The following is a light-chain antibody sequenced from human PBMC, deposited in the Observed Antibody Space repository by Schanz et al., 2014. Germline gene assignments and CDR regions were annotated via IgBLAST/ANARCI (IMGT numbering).Light chain of an antibody. CDR2: DVT. CDR3: NSFTSSHTHV. CDR1: SSDVGGYNY. J-gene: IGLJ3*02. Sequence: QSALTQPASVSGSPGQSITISCTGTSSDVGGYNYVSWYQQHPGKAPKLIIFDVTSRPSGVSNRFSGSKSGNTASLTISGLQAEDEADYYCNSFTSSHTHVFGGGTKLTVL. V-gene: IGLV2-14*01.